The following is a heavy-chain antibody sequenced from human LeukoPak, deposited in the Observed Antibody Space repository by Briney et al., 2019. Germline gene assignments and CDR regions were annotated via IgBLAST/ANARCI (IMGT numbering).Heavy chain of an antibody. J-gene: IGHJ4*02. CDR2: INQDGSDE. V-gene: IGHV3-7*01. CDR3: VTDQGRTATV. D-gene: IGHD1-26*01. CDR1: GFTFSTFW. Sequence: GGSLRLSCAASGFTFSTFWMHWVRQAPGKGLEWVANINQDGSDEKYVDSVKGRFTISRDNAKDSLYLQMNILRAEDTAVYYCVTDQGRTATVWGQGTLVTVSS.